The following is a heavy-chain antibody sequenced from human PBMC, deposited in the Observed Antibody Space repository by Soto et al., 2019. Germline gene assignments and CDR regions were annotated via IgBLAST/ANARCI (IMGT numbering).Heavy chain of an antibody. CDR2: ISSSSDYI. CDR1: GFTFNTYS. CDR3: AADGSGIGGDY. J-gene: IGHJ4*02. D-gene: IGHD3-10*01. V-gene: IGHV3-21*01. Sequence: EVQLVASGGGLVKPGGSLRLSCAASGFTFNTYSISWVRQAPGKGLEWVSSISSSSDYIYYAASVRGRFTISRDNAKNSLYLHMSSLSAEDTAVYYCAADGSGIGGDYWGQGTLVTVSP.